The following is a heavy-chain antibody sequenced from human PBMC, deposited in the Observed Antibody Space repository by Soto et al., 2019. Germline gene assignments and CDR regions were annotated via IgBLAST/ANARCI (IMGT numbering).Heavy chain of an antibody. V-gene: IGHV5-51*01. CDR1: GYSFTSYW. CDR2: IYPGDSDT. Sequence: PGESLKISCKGSGYSFTSYWIGWVRQMPGKGLEWMGIIYPGDSDTRYSPSFQGQVTISADKSISTAYLQWSSLKASDTAMYYCARTSAAGKYYYGMDVWGRGTLVTVSS. CDR3: ARTSAAGKYYYGMDV. J-gene: IGHJ6*02. D-gene: IGHD6-13*01.